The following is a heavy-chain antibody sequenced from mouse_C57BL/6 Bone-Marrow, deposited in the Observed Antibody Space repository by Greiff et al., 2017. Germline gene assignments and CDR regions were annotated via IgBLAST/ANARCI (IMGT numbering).Heavy chain of an antibody. V-gene: IGHV1-69*01. CDR3: ARGGYGSPPGSYDV. CDR2: IDPSDSNP. D-gene: IGHD1-1*01. Sequence: QVQLQQPGAELVMPGASVKLSCKASGYTFTSYWMHWVKQRTGQGLEWIGEIDPSDSNPNYNQKFKGKSTLTVDKSSSTAYMHLSILTSEDSSVYYCARGGYGSPPGSYDVGGTETTVTVSS. J-gene: IGHJ1*03. CDR1: GYTFTSYW.